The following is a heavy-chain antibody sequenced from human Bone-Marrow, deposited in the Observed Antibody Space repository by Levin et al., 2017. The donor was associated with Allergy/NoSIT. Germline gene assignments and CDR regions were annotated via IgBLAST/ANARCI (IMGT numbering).Heavy chain of an antibody. Sequence: ASETLSLTCTVSGGSISNYYWSWVRQTPEKGLEWIGYIHYTGSINYNPSLKSRVTMSVDTSKNQFSLRLSSVTAADSAVYYCARRNTVNRRKDYFDYWGQGTRVTVSS. D-gene: IGHD2/OR15-2a*01. CDR2: IHYTGSI. CDR1: GGSISNYY. V-gene: IGHV4-59*01. CDR3: ARRNTVNRRKDYFDY. J-gene: IGHJ4*02.